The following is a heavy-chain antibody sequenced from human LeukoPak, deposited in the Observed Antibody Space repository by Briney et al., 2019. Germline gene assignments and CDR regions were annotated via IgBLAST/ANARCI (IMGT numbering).Heavy chain of an antibody. V-gene: IGHV3-30*02. Sequence: GGSLKLSCTASGFTFSSYGMHWVRQAPGKGLEWVAFIRYDGSNKYYADHVKGRFTISRDNSKNTLYLQMNSLRAEDTAVYYCAKAKVDGYNTDAFDIWGQGTMVTVSS. CDR3: AKAKVDGYNTDAFDI. J-gene: IGHJ3*02. CDR1: GFTFSSYG. CDR2: IRYDGSNK. D-gene: IGHD5-24*01.